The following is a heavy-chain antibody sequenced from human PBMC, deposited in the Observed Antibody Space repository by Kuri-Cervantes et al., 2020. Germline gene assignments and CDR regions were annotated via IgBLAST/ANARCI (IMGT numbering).Heavy chain of an antibody. J-gene: IGHJ3*02. CDR3: ARDGRQLGGAFDI. V-gene: IGHV3-21*01. CDR1: GFTFSSYS. D-gene: IGHD1-1*01. Sequence: GESLKISCAASGFTFSSYSMNWVRQAPGKELEWVSSISSSSSYIYYADSVKGRFTISRDNAKNSLYLQMNSLRAEDTAVYYCARDGRQLGGAFDIWGQGTMVTVSS. CDR2: ISSSSSYI.